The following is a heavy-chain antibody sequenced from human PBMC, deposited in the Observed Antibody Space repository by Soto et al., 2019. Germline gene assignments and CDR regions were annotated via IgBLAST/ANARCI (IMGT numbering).Heavy chain of an antibody. D-gene: IGHD5-18*01. CDR1: GGSISSYY. J-gene: IGHJ4*02. Sequence: QVQLQESGPGLVKPSETLSLTCTVSGGSISSYYWSWIRQPPGKGLEWIGYIYYSGSTNYNPSLKIRVTISVDTSKYQFSLKVSSVTAADTAVYYCAREGMGFGYSYGFDYCGQGTLVTVSS. CDR2: IYYSGST. V-gene: IGHV4-59*01. CDR3: AREGMGFGYSYGFDY.